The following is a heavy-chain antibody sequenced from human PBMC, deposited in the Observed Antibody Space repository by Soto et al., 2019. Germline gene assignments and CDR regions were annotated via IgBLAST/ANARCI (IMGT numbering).Heavy chain of an antibody. D-gene: IGHD2-2*01. Sequence: EVQLLESGGGLVQPGGSLRLSCAASGFTFSSYAMSWVRQAPGKGLEWVSAISGSGGSTYYADSVKGRFTISRDNPKNTLYLQMNMLRAEDMGVYYCARGRGDCSSTSCYVGSDYWGQGTLVTVSS. J-gene: IGHJ4*02. V-gene: IGHV3-23*01. CDR3: ARGRGDCSSTSCYVGSDY. CDR2: ISGSGGST. CDR1: GFTFSSYA.